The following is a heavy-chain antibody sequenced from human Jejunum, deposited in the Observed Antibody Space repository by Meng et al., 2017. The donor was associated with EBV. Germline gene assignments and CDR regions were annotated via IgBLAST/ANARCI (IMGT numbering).Heavy chain of an antibody. CDR1: GASTPSTNW. CDR2: IHHSGRT. Sequence: VQSREPVPRLVKPSGTRALTCAVSGASTPSTNWWSWVRQPPGKGLEWIGEIHHSGRTNYNPSLKSRVTISVDKSKNQFSLELSSVTAADTAVYFCASVGYYDSSGYFTDYWGQGTLVTVSS. V-gene: IGHV4-4*02. D-gene: IGHD3-22*01. CDR3: ASVGYYDSSGYFTDY. J-gene: IGHJ4*02.